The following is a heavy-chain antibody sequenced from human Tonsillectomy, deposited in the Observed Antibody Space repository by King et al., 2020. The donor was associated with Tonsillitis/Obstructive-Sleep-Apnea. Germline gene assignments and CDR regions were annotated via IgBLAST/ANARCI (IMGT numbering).Heavy chain of an antibody. J-gene: IGHJ4*02. CDR2: ISWDGGST. V-gene: IGHV3-43*02. D-gene: IGHD3-3*01. Sequence: VQLVESGGGVVQPGGSLRLSCAASGFTFDNYAMHWVRQAPGKGLEWVSLISWDGGSTYYADSVKGRFTISRDNSKNSLYLQMNSLRTEDTALYYCATPGAPWLGFLEWQNDYWGQGTLVTVSS. CDR1: GFTFDNYA. CDR3: ATPGAPWLGFLEWQNDY.